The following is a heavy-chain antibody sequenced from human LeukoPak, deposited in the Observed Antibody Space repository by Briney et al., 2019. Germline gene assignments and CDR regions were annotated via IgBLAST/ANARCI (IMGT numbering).Heavy chain of an antibody. D-gene: IGHD6-19*01. V-gene: IGHV3-23*01. J-gene: IGHJ6*02. CDR3: AKEHSSGWYYYGMDV. Sequence: GGSLRLSCAASGFTFSTYAVNWVRQAPGKGLEWVSAIIGSGGATYYADSVKGRFTISRDNSKNTLYLQMNSPRAEDTAVYYCAKEHSSGWYYYGMDVWGQGTTVTVSS. CDR1: GFTFSTYA. CDR2: IIGSGGAT.